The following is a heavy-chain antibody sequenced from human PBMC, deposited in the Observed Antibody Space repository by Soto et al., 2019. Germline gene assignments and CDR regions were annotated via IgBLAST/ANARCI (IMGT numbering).Heavy chain of an antibody. V-gene: IGHV4-4*07. CDR1: GGSISSYY. CDR2: IYTSGST. Sequence: QVQLQESGPGLVKPSETLSLTCTVSGGSISSYYWSWIRQPAGKGLEWIGRIYTSGSTNYNPSLKGRVTMSVDTSKNQFSLKLSSVTAADTAVYYCASDSRGVVPYGMDVWGQGTTVTVSS. J-gene: IGHJ6*02. D-gene: IGHD2-15*01. CDR3: ASDSRGVVPYGMDV.